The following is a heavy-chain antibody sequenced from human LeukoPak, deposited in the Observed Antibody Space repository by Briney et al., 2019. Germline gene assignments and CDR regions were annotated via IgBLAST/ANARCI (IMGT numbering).Heavy chain of an antibody. CDR2: INLRDGGT. D-gene: IGHD2-15*01. CDR1: GYTFTDYY. J-gene: IGHJ4*02. CDR3: AREGNGLLSKDLDY. Sequence: ASVKVSCKGSGYTFTDYYLHWVRQAPGQGLEWVGYINLRDGGTSSPPNFRGRVTTTTDASSSTVYMELSRLTSDDTAIYYCAREGNGLLSKDLDYWGQGTLVTVSS. V-gene: IGHV1-2*02.